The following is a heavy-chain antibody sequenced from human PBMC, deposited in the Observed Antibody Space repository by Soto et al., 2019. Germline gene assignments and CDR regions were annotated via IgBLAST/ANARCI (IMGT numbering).Heavy chain of an antibody. CDR3: ATFDDGALHYAYYAMDV. Sequence: QVHLVESGGGVVQPGRSPRLSCVASGFTFSNYGMHWVRQAPGKGLEWVAVISYDGSSKYYADSVKGRFTISRDNSKNTLYLPMTGLRTEDTALYYCATFDDGALHYAYYAMDVWGQVTTVTVSS. D-gene: IGHD2-8*01. J-gene: IGHJ6*02. V-gene: IGHV3-30*03. CDR2: ISYDGSSK. CDR1: GFTFSNYG.